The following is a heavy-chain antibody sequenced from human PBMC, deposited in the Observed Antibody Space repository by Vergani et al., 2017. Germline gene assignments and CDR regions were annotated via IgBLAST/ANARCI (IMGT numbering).Heavy chain of an antibody. V-gene: IGHV1-69-2*01. J-gene: IGHJ5*02. Sequence: EVRLVQSAAEVKRPGATVKISCKVFGYTFTDYYIHWVQQAPGKGLEWMGLVDPEDGDRIYSDRFQGRVTITADKSTDTVYMELRSLRPEDTAVYYCARRGLGCDSSPCYAGHDFDPWGQGTLVIVSS. CDR2: VDPEDGDR. CDR3: ARRGLGCDSSPCYAGHDFDP. CDR1: GYTFTDYY. D-gene: IGHD2-2*01.